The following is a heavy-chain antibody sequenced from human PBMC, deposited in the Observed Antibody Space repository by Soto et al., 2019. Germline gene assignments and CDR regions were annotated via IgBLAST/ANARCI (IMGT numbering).Heavy chain of an antibody. Sequence: GEALKISSKFSGYSFTNYWIAWVRQRRGKGVEYMGIIYPSDSTTRYSPSCQGQVTISADKSISTAYLQWNSLKASDTAMYYCARHGFYGDYSSNYFDPWGQGTLVTVSS. CDR3: ARHGFYGDYSSNYFDP. V-gene: IGHV5-51*01. CDR1: GYSFTNYW. D-gene: IGHD4-17*01. J-gene: IGHJ5*02. CDR2: IYPSDSTT.